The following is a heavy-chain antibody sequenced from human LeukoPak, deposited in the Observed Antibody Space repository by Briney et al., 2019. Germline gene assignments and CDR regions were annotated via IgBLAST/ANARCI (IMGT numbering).Heavy chain of an antibody. CDR2: ISYSGSP. CDR1: GGSISNNNYY. Sequence: SETLSLTCTVSGGSISNNNYYWAWIRQPPGKGLECIGSISYSGSPYYNPSLKSRVTISVDTSKKQFSLRLSSVTAADTAVYYCATWRTAKTGFDYWGQGTLVTVSS. J-gene: IGHJ4*02. D-gene: IGHD1-1*01. V-gene: IGHV4-39*01. CDR3: ATWRTAKTGFDY.